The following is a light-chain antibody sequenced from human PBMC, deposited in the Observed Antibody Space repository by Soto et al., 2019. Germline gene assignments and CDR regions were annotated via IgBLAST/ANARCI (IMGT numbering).Light chain of an antibody. V-gene: IGKV1-5*03. CDR3: QQYYRYPWT. CDR2: KAS. Sequence: DIQMTQSPSTLSASVGDRVTITCRATQSIDILLAWYQQKPGKAPNLLIYKASILESGVPSRFSGSASGTEFTLTISSLQPDDFASYYCQQYYRYPWTFGQGTKLEIK. CDR1: QSIDIL. J-gene: IGKJ1*01.